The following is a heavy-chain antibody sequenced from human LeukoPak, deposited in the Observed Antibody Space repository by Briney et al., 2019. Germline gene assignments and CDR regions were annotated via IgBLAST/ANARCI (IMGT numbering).Heavy chain of an antibody. CDR1: GYTFAKHA. Sequence: ASVKVSCKASGYTFAKHAIHWVRQAPGQRLEWMGWINAGNGDTRYSQKFQGRVTITADESTSTAYMELSSLRSEDTAVYYCARDRRAPHDYGDYVVGYFDYWGQGTLVTVSS. D-gene: IGHD4-17*01. CDR3: ARDRRAPHDYGDYVVGYFDY. J-gene: IGHJ4*02. V-gene: IGHV1-3*01. CDR2: INAGNGDT.